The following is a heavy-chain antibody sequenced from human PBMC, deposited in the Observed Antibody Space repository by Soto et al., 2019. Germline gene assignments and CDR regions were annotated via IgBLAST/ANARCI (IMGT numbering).Heavy chain of an antibody. Sequence: GGSLRLSCAASGFTVSSNYMSWVRQAPGKGLEWVSVIYSGGSTYYADSVKGRFTISRDNSKNTLYLQMNSLRAEDTAVYYCARDLSPYSCSWYPRGSWFDPWGQGTLVTVSS. CDR2: IYSGGST. CDR1: GFTVSSNY. CDR3: ARDLSPYSCSWYPRGSWFDP. D-gene: IGHD6-13*01. J-gene: IGHJ5*02. V-gene: IGHV3-66*01.